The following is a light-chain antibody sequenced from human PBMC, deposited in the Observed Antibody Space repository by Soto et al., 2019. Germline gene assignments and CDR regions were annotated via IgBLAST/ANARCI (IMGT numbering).Light chain of an antibody. CDR1: QSVSSY. CDR2: DAS. CDR3: QQRGNWPLT. J-gene: IGKJ4*01. Sequence: EIVLTQSPATLSLSPGERATLSCRASQSVSSYLAWYQQKRGQAPRLLIYDASNRATGIPARFSGSGSGTDFTLPISSLEPEDFAVYYCQQRGNWPLTFGGGTKVEIK. V-gene: IGKV3-11*01.